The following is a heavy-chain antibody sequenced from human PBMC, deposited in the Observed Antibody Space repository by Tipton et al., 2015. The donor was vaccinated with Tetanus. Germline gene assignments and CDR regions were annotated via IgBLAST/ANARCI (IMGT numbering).Heavy chain of an antibody. D-gene: IGHD6-19*01. CDR1: GGSFTDFY. CDR2: INHSGTA. V-gene: IGHV4-34*01. J-gene: IGHJ5*02. CDR3: AILPKHWLAPRGAP. Sequence: TLSLTCAVSGGSFTDFYWSWIRQVPGQGLVWIGEINHSGTANKNPSLKSRVTMSVDTSNRQFSLSLDSVTAADTGVYYCAILPKHWLAPRGAPWGQGTLVTVSS.